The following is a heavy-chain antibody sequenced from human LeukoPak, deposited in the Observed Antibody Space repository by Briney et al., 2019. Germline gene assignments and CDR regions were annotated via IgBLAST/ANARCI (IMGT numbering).Heavy chain of an antibody. V-gene: IGHV3-9*01. CDR1: GFTFSNYG. CDR3: AKDIGTTGTTGFDY. D-gene: IGHD1-1*01. CDR2: ISWNSGSI. Sequence: GGSLRLSCAASGFTFSNYGMHWVRQAPGKGLEWVSGISWNSGSIGYADSVKGRFTISRDNAKNSLYLQMNSLRAEDTALYYCAKDIGTTGTTGFDYWGQGTLVTVSS. J-gene: IGHJ4*02.